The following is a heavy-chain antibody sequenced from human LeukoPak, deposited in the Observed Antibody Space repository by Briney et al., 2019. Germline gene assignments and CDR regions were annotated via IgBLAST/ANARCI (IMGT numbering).Heavy chain of an antibody. J-gene: IGHJ3*02. Sequence: GGSLRLSCAASGFTFSDYYMSWIRQAPGKGLEWVSYISSSGSTIYYADSVKGRFTTSRDNAKNSLYLQMNRLRAEDTAVYYCARADYGDYVDDAFDIWGQRTMVTASS. CDR3: ARADYGDYVDDAFDI. CDR2: ISSSGSTI. CDR1: GFTFSDYY. V-gene: IGHV3-11*01. D-gene: IGHD4-17*01.